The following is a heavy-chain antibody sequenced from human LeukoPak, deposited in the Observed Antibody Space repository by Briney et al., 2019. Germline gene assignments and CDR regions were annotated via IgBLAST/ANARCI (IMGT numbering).Heavy chain of an antibody. CDR3: ARDSNTSRAWIQLWFDY. D-gene: IGHD5-18*01. Sequence: GASVKVSCKASGGSFSSYAISWVRQAPGQGLEWMGRIIPILGIANYAQKFQGRVTITADKSTSTAYMELSSLRSEDTAVYYCARDSNTSRAWIQLWFDYWGQGTLVTVSS. V-gene: IGHV1-69*04. CDR1: GGSFSSYA. CDR2: IIPILGIA. J-gene: IGHJ4*02.